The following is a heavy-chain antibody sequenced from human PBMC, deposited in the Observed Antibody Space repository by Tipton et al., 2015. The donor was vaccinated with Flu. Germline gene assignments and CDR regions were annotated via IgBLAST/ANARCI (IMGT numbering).Heavy chain of an antibody. D-gene: IGHD4-11*01. J-gene: IGHJ5*02. CDR2: IHRTGSA. Sequence: TLSLTCSVSGDSIGSDYYWGWIRQPSGKGLEWIGNIHRTGSAHFNPSLRSRVTISVDTSKNQFSLSLTSVTATDTAVYYCARREYSNYVSEPKNWFDPWGQGTLVTVSS. V-gene: IGHV4-38-2*01. CDR1: GDSIGSDYY. CDR3: ARREYSNYVSEPKNWFDP.